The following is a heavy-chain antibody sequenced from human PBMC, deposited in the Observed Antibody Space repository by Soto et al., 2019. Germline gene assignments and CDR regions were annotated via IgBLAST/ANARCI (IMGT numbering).Heavy chain of an antibody. J-gene: IGHJ2*01. CDR3: ARGNHRWLQLWYFDL. Sequence: QVQLVQSGAEVKKPGSSVKVSCKASGGTFSNYPISWVRQAPRQGLEWMGRIIPIFGTVKYAQKFQGRVTITADESTSTAYMELRSLRSEDTAVYYCARGNHRWLQLWYFDLWSRGTLVTVSS. CDR1: GGTFSNYP. CDR2: IIPIFGTV. D-gene: IGHD5-12*01. V-gene: IGHV1-69*15.